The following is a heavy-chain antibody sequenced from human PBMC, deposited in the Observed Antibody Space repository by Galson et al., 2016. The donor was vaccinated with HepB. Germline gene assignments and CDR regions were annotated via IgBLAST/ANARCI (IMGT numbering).Heavy chain of an antibody. CDR1: GFPFSGHW. CDR3: AKEWGLSNYGPPWFDP. J-gene: IGHJ5*02. Sequence: SLRLSCAASGFPFSGHWMHWVRQPPGKGLVWVARINSDGTTTDYAHSVRGRFSVSRDNARNTLYLQMNSLRAEDTATYYCAKEWGLSNYGPPWFDPRGQGTLVAVSS. D-gene: IGHD3-3*01. CDR2: INSDGTTT. V-gene: IGHV3-74*01.